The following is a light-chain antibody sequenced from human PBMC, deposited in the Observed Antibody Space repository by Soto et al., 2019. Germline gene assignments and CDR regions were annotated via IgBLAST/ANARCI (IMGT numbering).Light chain of an antibody. CDR2: DVS. Sequence: QSVLTQPASVSGSPGQSITISCTGTSSDVGGYNYVSWYQQHPVKAPKLMIYDVSNRPSGVSIRFSGSKSGNTASLTISGLQAEDEADYYCSSYTSSSTYVFGTGTKVTVL. J-gene: IGLJ1*01. CDR3: SSYTSSSTYV. V-gene: IGLV2-14*01. CDR1: SSDVGGYNY.